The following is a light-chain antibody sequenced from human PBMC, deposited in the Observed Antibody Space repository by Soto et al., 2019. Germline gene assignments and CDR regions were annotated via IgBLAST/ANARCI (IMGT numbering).Light chain of an antibody. J-gene: IGKJ4*01. CDR3: QQYKNWPPLT. CDR1: QSVSSN. CDR2: GAS. Sequence: EIVMTQSPATRSLSPGERAALSCRASQSVSSNLAWYQQKPGQAPRLLIYGASTRATGIPARFSGSGSGTEFTLTISSLQSEDFAVYYCQQYKNWPPLTFGGGTKVDIK. V-gene: IGKV3-15*01.